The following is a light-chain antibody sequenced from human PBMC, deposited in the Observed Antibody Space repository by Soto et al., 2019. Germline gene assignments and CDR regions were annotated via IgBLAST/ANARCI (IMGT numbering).Light chain of an antibody. V-gene: IGKV3-15*01. CDR2: GAS. CDR3: QQYATSPPIT. Sequence: EIVMTQSPATLSVSPGERATLSCRASQTVSSNLAWYQQKLGQAPRLLIYGASTRATGIPARFSGSGSGTEFTLTISRLEPEDFAVYYCQQYATSPPITFGQGTRLEIK. CDR1: QTVSSN. J-gene: IGKJ5*01.